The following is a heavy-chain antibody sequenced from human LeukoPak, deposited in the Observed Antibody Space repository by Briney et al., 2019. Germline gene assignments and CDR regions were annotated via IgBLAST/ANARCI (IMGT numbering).Heavy chain of an antibody. Sequence: GASVKLSCKASGYIFTSYDINWVRQATGQGLEWMGWMNPNSGNTGYAENLRGRVTMTGDTSATTAYMELSNLRSDDTAVYYCARVCSGGSCFEFWGQGNLVNVSS. CDR3: ARVCSGGSCFEF. CDR2: MNPNSGNT. J-gene: IGHJ5*01. V-gene: IGHV1-8*01. D-gene: IGHD2-15*01. CDR1: GYIFTSYD.